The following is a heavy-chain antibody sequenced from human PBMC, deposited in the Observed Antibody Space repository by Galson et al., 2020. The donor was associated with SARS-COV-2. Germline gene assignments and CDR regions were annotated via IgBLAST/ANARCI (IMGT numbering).Heavy chain of an antibody. CDR2: ISSSSSYI. Sequence: GEYLKISCAASGFTFSSYSMNWVRQAPGKGPEWVSSISSSSSYIYYADSVKGRVTISRDNAKNSLYLQMNSLRAADTAVYYCVRDLFSSITIFGVVAPRGYMSVWGQGTPVTLSS. V-gene: IGHV3-21*01. CDR1: GFTFSSYS. D-gene: IGHD3-3*01. CDR3: VRDLFSSITIFGVVAPRGYMSV. J-gene: IGHJ6*02.